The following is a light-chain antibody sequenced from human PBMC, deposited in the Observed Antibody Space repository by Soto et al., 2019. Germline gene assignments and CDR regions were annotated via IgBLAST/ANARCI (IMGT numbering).Light chain of an antibody. J-gene: IGKJ2*01. CDR2: KAS. Sequence: DIQMTQSPSTLSASVGDRVTITCRASQSVSSWLAWYQQKPGKAPNLLIYKASSLENGVTSRFSGSESGTEFTLTISSLQPDDFATYYGQQYHSYSSTFGQGTKLEI. V-gene: IGKV1-5*03. CDR3: QQYHSYSST. CDR1: QSVSSW.